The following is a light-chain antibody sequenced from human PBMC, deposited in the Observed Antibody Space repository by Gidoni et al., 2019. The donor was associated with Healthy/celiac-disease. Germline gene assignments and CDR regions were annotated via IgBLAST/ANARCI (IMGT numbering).Light chain of an antibody. CDR1: QSVSSY. CDR2: DAS. V-gene: IGKV3-11*01. Sequence: ESVLTQSPATLSLSPGERATLSCRASQSVSSYLAWYQQKPGQAPRLLIYDASNRATGIPARFSGSGSGTDFTLTISSLEPEDFAVYYCQHRTFGGGTKVEIK. CDR3: QHRT. J-gene: IGKJ4*01.